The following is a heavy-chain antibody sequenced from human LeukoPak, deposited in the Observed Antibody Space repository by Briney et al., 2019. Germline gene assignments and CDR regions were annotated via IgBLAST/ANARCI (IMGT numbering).Heavy chain of an antibody. CDR2: ISYDGSNK. Sequence: PGRSLRLSCAASGFTFSSYAMHWVRQAPGKGLEWVAVISYDGSNKYYADSVKGRFTISRDNSKNTLYLQMSSLRPDDTAVYYCVRGERIAAAADFWGQGTPVTVSS. CDR3: VRGERIAAAADF. J-gene: IGHJ4*02. V-gene: IGHV3-30*14. CDR1: GFTFSSYA. D-gene: IGHD6-13*01.